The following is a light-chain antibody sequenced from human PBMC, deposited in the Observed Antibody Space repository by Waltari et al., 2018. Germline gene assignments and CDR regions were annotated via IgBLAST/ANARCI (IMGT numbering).Light chain of an antibody. CDR3: MQGSLWPRS. CDR2: RVS. J-gene: IGKJ1*01. Sequence: DVVLTQSPLSLPVTLGQPASISCRSTQSLVYSDGNTYLYWFHQRPCQAPRRLIYRVSNRDSGVPDRFSGSGSGTDFTLEISSVAAEDVGVYYCMQGSLWPRSFGQGTRVEIK. V-gene: IGKV2-30*01. CDR1: QSLVYSDGNTY.